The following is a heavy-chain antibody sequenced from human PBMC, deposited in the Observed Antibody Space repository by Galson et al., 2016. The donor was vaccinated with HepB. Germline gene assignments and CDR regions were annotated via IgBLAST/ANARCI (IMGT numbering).Heavy chain of an antibody. Sequence: SVKVSCKASGYTFTDYQIHWVRQAPGQGLEWMGWINPNSGDTKYAQKFQGRVTLTRDTSISTAYMELSRLRSDDTAMYYCTRDPVWLTSDAFDVWGQGTVVTVSS. CDR3: TRDPVWLTSDAFDV. CDR2: INPNSGDT. D-gene: IGHD2/OR15-2a*01. CDR1: GYTFTDYQ. J-gene: IGHJ3*01. V-gene: IGHV1-2*02.